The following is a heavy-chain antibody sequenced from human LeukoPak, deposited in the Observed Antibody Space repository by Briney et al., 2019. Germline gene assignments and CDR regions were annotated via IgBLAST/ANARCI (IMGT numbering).Heavy chain of an antibody. CDR1: GGSISSGDYY. D-gene: IGHD3-10*01. J-gene: IGHJ4*02. CDR2: IYFSGST. CDR3: ARDPGGYYFDY. V-gene: IGHV4-30-4*01. Sequence: SQTLSLTCTVSGGSISSGDYYWSWIRQPPGKGLEWIGYIYFSGSTYYNPSLKSRVTISVDTSKNQFSLKLSSVTAADTAVYYCARDPGGYYFDYWGQGALVTVSS.